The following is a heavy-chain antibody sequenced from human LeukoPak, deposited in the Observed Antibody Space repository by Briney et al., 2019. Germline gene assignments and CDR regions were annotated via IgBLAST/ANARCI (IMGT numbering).Heavy chain of an antibody. CDR3: ARGQQVSPYYGLDV. Sequence: GGSLRLSCAASGFTVSNYYMSWVRQAPRKGLEWVSVIYSGGTTYHEDSVKGRFTISRDNSKNTLNLQMNSLRAEDTAVYYCARGQQVSPYYGLDVWGQGTTVTVSS. CDR1: GFTVSNYY. CDR2: IYSGGTT. J-gene: IGHJ6*02. D-gene: IGHD6-13*01. V-gene: IGHV3-66*01.